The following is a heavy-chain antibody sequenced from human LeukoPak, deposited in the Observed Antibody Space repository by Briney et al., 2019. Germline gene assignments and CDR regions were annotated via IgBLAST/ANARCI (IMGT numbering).Heavy chain of an antibody. V-gene: IGHV4-39*01. Sequence: SETLSLTCTVSGGSISSSSYYWGWIRQPPGKGLEWIGSIYYSGSTYYNPSLKSRVTISVDTSKNQFSLKLSSVTAADTAEYYCARPGIAAASWFDPWGQGTLVTVSS. J-gene: IGHJ5*02. D-gene: IGHD6-13*01. CDR3: ARPGIAAASWFDP. CDR1: GGSISSSSYY. CDR2: IYYSGST.